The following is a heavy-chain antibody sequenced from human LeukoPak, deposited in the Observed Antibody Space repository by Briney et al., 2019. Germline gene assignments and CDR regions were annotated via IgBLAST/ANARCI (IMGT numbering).Heavy chain of an antibody. V-gene: IGHV4-59*08. CDR1: GGSISSYY. CDR3: ATAGLAARYPLNY. Sequence: KPSETLSLTCTVSGGSISSYYWSWIRQPPRKGLAWIGYIYYSGSTNYNPSLKSRVTISVDTSKTQFSLKLSSVTAADTAVYYCATAGLAARYPLNYWGQGTLVTVSS. D-gene: IGHD6-6*01. J-gene: IGHJ4*02. CDR2: IYYSGST.